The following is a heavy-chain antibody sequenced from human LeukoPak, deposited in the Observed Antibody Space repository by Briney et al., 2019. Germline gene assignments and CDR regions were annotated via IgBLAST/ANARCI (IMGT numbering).Heavy chain of an antibody. D-gene: IGHD3-16*01. Sequence: QTGGSLRLSCAASGFTFSSYAMSWVRQAPGKGLEWVSTISGSGGSTYYADSVKGRFTISRDNSKNTLYLQMNSLRAEDTAVYYCAKTRGGLWTGASDIWGQGTMVTVSS. CDR3: AKTRGGLWTGASDI. CDR2: ISGSGGST. CDR1: GFTFSSYA. J-gene: IGHJ3*02. V-gene: IGHV3-23*01.